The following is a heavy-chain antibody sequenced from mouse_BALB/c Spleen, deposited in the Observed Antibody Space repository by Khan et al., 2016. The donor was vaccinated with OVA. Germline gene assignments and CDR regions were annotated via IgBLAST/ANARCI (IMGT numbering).Heavy chain of an antibody. D-gene: IGHD2-4*01. V-gene: IGHV1S29*02. CDR2: IYPYNGGT. J-gene: IGHJ2*01. CDR1: GYTFTDYN. CDR3: ARSRGPGYDYCFDY. Sequence: VQLQQSGPELVKPGASVKISCKASGYTFTDYNMHWVKQSHGKSLEWIGYIYPYNGGTGYNQKFKSKATLTVDNSASTAYMELRSLTSEDSAVYYCARSRGPGYDYCFDYWGQGTTLTVSS.